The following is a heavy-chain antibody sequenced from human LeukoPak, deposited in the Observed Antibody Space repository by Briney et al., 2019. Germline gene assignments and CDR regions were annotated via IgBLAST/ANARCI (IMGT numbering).Heavy chain of an antibody. CDR2: ISSRSSYI. Sequence: GGSLRLSCAASGFTFSSHSMNWVRQAPGERLEWVSSISSRSSYIYYADSVKGRFTISRDDAKNSLFLQMNSLRAEDMAVYYCAKSYGDYYFDYWGQGTLVTVSS. V-gene: IGHV3-21*04. CDR3: AKSYGDYYFDY. CDR1: GFTFSSHS. D-gene: IGHD4-17*01. J-gene: IGHJ4*02.